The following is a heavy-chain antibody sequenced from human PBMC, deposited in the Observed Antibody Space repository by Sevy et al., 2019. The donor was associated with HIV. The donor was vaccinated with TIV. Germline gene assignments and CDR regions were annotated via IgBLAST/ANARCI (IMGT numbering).Heavy chain of an antibody. V-gene: IGHV1-2*06. CDR2: INPNSXGT. CDR3: XXXXXXXXXX. CDR1: GYTFTXXY. Sequence: ASVKVSCKASGYTFTXXYMHWVRQAPGQGLEWMGRINPNSXGTNYAQKFQGRVTMTRDTSISTAYMELSRLRSDDRAXXXXXXXXXXXXXXWGXXXLVTVSX. J-gene: IGHJ1*01.